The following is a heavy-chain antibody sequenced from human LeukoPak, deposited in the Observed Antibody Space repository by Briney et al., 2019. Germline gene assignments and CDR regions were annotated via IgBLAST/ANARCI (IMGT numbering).Heavy chain of an antibody. J-gene: IGHJ4*02. D-gene: IGHD1-26*01. CDR3: ARGARGRMGATGY. Sequence: ASVKVSCKASGYTFTGYYMHWVRQAPGRGLEWMGWINPNSGGTNYAQKFQGRVTMTRDTSISTAYMELSRLRSDDTAVYYCARGARGRMGATGYWGQGTLVTVSS. V-gene: IGHV1-2*02. CDR2: INPNSGGT. CDR1: GYTFTGYY.